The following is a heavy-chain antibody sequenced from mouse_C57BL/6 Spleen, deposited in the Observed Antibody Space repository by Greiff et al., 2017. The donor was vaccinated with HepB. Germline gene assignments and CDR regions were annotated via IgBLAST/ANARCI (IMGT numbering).Heavy chain of an antibody. J-gene: IGHJ3*01. Sequence: EVKLMESGGGLVKPGGSLKLSCAASGFTFSDYGMHWVRQAPEKGLEWVAYISSGSSTIYYADTVKGRFTISRDNAKNTLFLQMTSLRSEDTAMYYCARYDYDGGLAYWGQGTLVTVSA. CDR3: ARYDYDGGLAY. CDR2: ISSGSSTI. CDR1: GFTFSDYG. D-gene: IGHD2-4*01. V-gene: IGHV5-17*01.